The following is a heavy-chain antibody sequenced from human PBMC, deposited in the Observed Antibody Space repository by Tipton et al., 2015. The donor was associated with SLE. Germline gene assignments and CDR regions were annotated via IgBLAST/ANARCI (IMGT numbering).Heavy chain of an antibody. CDR2: IYGSGGT. D-gene: IGHD3-3*01. J-gene: IGHJ4*02. CDR3: ARKTDFWSGSPFDY. Sequence: TLSLTCTVSGDSISTYSWNWIRQPAGKGLEWVGRIYGSGGTYYNPSLKSRVTISVDRSKNQFSLQLNSVTAADTAVYYCARKTDFWSGSPFDYWGQGTLVTVSS. CDR1: GDSISTYS. V-gene: IGHV4-4*07.